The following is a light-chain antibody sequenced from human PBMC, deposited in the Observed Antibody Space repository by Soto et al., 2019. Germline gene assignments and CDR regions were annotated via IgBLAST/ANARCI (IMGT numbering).Light chain of an antibody. CDR3: SSYTSSSTYVV. Sequence: QSVLTQPASVSGSPGQSITISCTGTSSDVGGYNYVSWYQQHPGKAPKLMIYEVSNQPSGVSNRFSGSKSGNTASLTISGLQAEDEADYYCSSYTSSSTYVVFGGGTKLTVL. CDR1: SSDVGGYNY. V-gene: IGLV2-14*01. J-gene: IGLJ2*01. CDR2: EVS.